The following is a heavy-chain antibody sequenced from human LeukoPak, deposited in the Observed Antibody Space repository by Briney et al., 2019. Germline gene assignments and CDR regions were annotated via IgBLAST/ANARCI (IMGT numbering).Heavy chain of an antibody. V-gene: IGHV3-9*01. CDR3: AREIRIGWFDY. CDR2: ISWNSGSI. Sequence: GGSLRLSCAASGFTFDDYAMHWVRQAPGKGLEWVSGISWNSGSIGYADSVKGRFTISRDNAKNSLYLQMNSLRAEDTAVYYCAREIRIGWFDYWGQGTLVTVSS. J-gene: IGHJ4*02. D-gene: IGHD2-15*01. CDR1: GFTFDDYA.